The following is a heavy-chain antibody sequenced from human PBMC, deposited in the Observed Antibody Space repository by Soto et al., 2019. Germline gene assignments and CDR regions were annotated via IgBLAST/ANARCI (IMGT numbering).Heavy chain of an antibody. Sequence: PSETLSLTCTVSGGSTSSGGYYWSWIRQHPGKGLEWIGYIYYSGSTYYNPSLKSRVTISVDTSKNQFSLNLSSVTAADTAVYYCARASTYYYDSSGYGTLDYFDDWGQGTLVTVSS. D-gene: IGHD3-22*01. CDR1: GGSTSSGGYY. CDR2: IYYSGST. CDR3: ARASTYYYDSSGYGTLDYFDD. V-gene: IGHV4-31*03. J-gene: IGHJ4*02.